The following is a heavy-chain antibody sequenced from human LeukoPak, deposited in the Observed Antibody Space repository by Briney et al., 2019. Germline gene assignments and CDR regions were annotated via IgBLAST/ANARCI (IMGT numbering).Heavy chain of an antibody. Sequence: ASVKVSCKASGYTFTSYYMHWVRQAPGQGLEWMGIINPSGGSTSYAQKFQGRVTMTRDTSTGTVYMELSSLRSEDTAVYYCARGTAYDFWSGYPTNYFDYWGQGTLVTVSS. V-gene: IGHV1-46*01. CDR1: GYTFTSYY. J-gene: IGHJ4*02. D-gene: IGHD3-3*01. CDR2: INPSGGST. CDR3: ARGTAYDFWSGYPTNYFDY.